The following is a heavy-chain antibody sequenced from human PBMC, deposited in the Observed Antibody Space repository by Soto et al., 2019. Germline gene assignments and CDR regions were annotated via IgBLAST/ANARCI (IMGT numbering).Heavy chain of an antibody. CDR3: TRGLDQFKIRFDP. Sequence: EVQLVQTGGDLIQPGGSLRLSCAASGFTVSDNYMSWVRQAPGKGLEWVSSIHPGGDTFYADSVKGRFSFSRDISKNTVYLQMNRLSLEDTAVYYCTRGLDQFKIRFDPWGQGTLVTVS. CDR2: IHPGGDT. CDR1: GFTVSDNY. J-gene: IGHJ5*02. V-gene: IGHV3-53*02.